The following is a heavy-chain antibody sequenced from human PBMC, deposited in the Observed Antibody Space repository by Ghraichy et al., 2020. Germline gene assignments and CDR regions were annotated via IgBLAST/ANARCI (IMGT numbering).Heavy chain of an antibody. D-gene: IGHD3-3*01. J-gene: IGHJ5*02. Sequence: RGVRKAPGKGLEWVSAISGSGGSTYYADSVKGRFTISRDNSKNTLYLQMNSLRAEDTAVYYCAKDLRDYDFWSGYYSVGDWFSPWG. CDR2: ISGSGGST. V-gene: IGHV3-23*01. CDR3: AKDLRDYDFWSGYYSVGDWFSP.